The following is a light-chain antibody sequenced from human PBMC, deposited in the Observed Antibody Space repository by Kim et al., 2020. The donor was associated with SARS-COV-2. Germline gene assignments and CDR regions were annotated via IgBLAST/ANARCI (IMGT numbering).Light chain of an antibody. CDR2: DVS. Sequence: QSITISFPGTSRGVSGYIYVTWYQQHPGKAPKRRIYDVSNRPSGVSNRFSGSKSGNTASLTISGLQAEDEADYYCSSYTSSSTLYVFGTGTKVTVL. J-gene: IGLJ1*01. V-gene: IGLV2-14*03. CDR1: SRGVSGYIY. CDR3: SSYTSSSTLYV.